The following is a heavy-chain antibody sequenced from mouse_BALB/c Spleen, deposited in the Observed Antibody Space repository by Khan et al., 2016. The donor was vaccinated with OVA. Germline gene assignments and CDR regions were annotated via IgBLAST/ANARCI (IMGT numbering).Heavy chain of an antibody. J-gene: IGHJ3*01. D-gene: IGHD2-14*01. Sequence: EVKLEGSGPSLVKPSQTLSLTCSVTGDSITSGYWCWIRKFPGNKLEYMGYILYSGSTYYNPSLKSRISITRHTSQNQYYLQLNSVTTEDTATYYCARSTYRYAFAYWGQGTLVTVSA. CDR2: ILYSGST. CDR3: ARSTYRYAFAY. CDR1: GDSITSGY. V-gene: IGHV3-8*02.